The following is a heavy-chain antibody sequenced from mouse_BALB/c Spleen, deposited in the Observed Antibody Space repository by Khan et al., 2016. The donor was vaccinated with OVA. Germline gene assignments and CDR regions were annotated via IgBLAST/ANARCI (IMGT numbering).Heavy chain of an antibody. D-gene: IGHD2-3*01. CDR1: GFNIKDTY. V-gene: IGHV14-3*02. Sequence: MQLEESGAELVKPGASVKLSCTASGFNIKDTYLHWVKQRPEQGLEWIGRIAPANGNTQYDPKFQGKVTITSDTSSNTSYLQLNSLTSEDTAVYYCARPSYDPRDFEVWGAGTTVTVSS. CDR3: ARPSYDPRDFEV. CDR2: IAPANGNT. J-gene: IGHJ1*01.